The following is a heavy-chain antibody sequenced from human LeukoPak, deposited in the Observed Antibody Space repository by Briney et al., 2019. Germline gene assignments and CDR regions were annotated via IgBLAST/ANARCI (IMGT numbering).Heavy chain of an antibody. V-gene: IGHV1-24*01. CDR1: GYTLTELS. J-gene: IGHJ3*02. D-gene: IGHD1-26*01. CDR3: ATDGSWELLNAFDI. CDR2: FDPEDGET. Sequence: GASVKVSCKVSGYTLTELSMHWVRQAPGKGLEWMGGFDPEDGETIYAQKFQGRVTMTEDTSTDTAYMELSSLRSEDTAVYYCATDGSWELLNAFDIWGQGTIVTVSS.